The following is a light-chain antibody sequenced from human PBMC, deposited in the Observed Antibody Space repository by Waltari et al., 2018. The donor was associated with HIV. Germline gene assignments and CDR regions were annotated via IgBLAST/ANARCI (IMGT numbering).Light chain of an antibody. CDR1: SSHTGAGYD. V-gene: IGLV1-40*03. CDR3: QSYDSSLSVV. Sequence: QSVLTQPPSVSGAPAQRVPISCTGTSSHTGAGYDVPWYPHFPGSAPKLLIYGHSNRASGVPGRFSGSRSGASASLAITGLRAEDEADYYCQSYDSSLSVVFGGGTTLTVL. J-gene: IGLJ2*01. CDR2: GHS.